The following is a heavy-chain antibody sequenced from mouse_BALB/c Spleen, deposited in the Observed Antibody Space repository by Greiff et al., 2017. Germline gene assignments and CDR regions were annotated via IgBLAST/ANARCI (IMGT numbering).Heavy chain of an antibody. CDR3: ARSTGDYV. J-gene: IGHJ3*01. D-gene: IGHD2-4*01. V-gene: IGHV1-54*01. CDR2: INPGSGGT. CDR1: GYAFTNYL. Sequence: VQLVESGAELVRPGTSVKVSCKASGYAFTNYLIEWVKQRPGQGLEWIGVINPGSGGTNYNEKFKGKATLTADKSSSTAYMQLSSLTSDDSAVYFCARSTGDYVWGQGTLVTVSA.